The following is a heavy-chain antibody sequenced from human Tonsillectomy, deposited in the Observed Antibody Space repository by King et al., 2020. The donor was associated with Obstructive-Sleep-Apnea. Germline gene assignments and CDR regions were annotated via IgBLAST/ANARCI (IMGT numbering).Heavy chain of an antibody. CDR3: TTDQPRGMGATTSWYLDL. D-gene: IGHD1-26*01. J-gene: IGHJ2*01. CDR2: IKSKTHGGTT. CDR1: GFTFSNAW. Sequence: VQLVESGGGLVRPGGSLRLSCAASGFTFSNAWMSWVRQASGKGLEWVGRIKSKTHGGTTDYAAPVKGRFTISRDDSKNILYLQVNSLKTEDTAVYYCTTDQPRGMGATTSWYLDLWGRGTLVTVSS. V-gene: IGHV3-15*01.